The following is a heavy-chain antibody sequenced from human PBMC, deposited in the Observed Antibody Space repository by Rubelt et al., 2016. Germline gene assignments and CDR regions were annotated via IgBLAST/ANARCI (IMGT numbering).Heavy chain of an antibody. CDR3: ATAPRGKAYFDF. Sequence: QVQLQQWGTGLLKPSETLSLTCAVYGGSFSGYYWSWIRQPPGKGLEWIGAISHSGSTNYNPSLKSRVTISADAYKNKCSLRLSSVTAADTAVYYCATAPRGKAYFDFGDRGTLVTVSS. D-gene: IGHD3-10*01. CDR2: ISHSGST. CDR1: GGSFSGYY. V-gene: IGHV4-34*01. J-gene: IGHJ2*01.